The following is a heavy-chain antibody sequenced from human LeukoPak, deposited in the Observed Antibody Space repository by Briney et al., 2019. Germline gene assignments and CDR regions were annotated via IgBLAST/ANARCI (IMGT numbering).Heavy chain of an antibody. Sequence: GGSLRLSCAASGFKFSDFWMTWVRQTPGKGLEWVANIKEDGSEEYHVDSVKGRFTISRDNTKSSLFLQMNSLRGDDTAVYYCATYSSSNGREFQYWGQGTLVTVSS. CDR2: IKEDGSEE. CDR3: ATYSSSNGREFQY. D-gene: IGHD2-2*01. V-gene: IGHV3-7*01. CDR1: GFKFSDFW. J-gene: IGHJ1*01.